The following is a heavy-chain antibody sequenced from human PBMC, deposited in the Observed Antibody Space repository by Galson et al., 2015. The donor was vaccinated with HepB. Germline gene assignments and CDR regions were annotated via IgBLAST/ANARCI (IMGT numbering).Heavy chain of an antibody. CDR3: AKLSRNEDDYGDY. CDR2: VSGNGGST. V-gene: IGHV3-23*01. CDR1: GFTFSSCA. J-gene: IGHJ4*02. D-gene: IGHD1-1*01. Sequence: SLRLSCAASGFTFSSCALSWVRQAPGRGLEWVSTVSGNGGSTYYADSVKGRFSISRDNSKNTLYVQMNSLRGEDTAVYYCAKLSRNEDDYGDYWGQGTLVTVSS.